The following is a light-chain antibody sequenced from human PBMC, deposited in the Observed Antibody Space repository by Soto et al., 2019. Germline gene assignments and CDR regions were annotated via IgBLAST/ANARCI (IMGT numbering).Light chain of an antibody. CDR1: NSNLGAGYD. CDR2: GNR. Sequence: QSVLTQPPSVSGAPGQRVTISCTGNNSNLGAGYDVHWYQQLPGAAPKLIVFGNRNRPSGVPERFSGSKSGTSASLAITGLQAEDEADHYCQAYDYSLTAFVFGGGTKVTVL. J-gene: IGLJ3*02. V-gene: IGLV1-40*01. CDR3: QAYDYSLTAFV.